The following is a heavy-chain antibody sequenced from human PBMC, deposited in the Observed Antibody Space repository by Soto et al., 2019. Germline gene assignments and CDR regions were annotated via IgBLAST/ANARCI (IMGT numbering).Heavy chain of an antibody. CDR1: GFTVSSYA. CDR3: AGEGLYCSSTSCYGRAYYYYGMDV. J-gene: IGHJ6*02. V-gene: IGHV3-30-3*01. D-gene: IGHD2-2*01. Sequence: LRLSCAASGFTVSSYARHWVRHAPGKGLEWVAVISYDGSNKYYADSVKGRFTISRDNSKNTLYLQMNSLRAEDTAVYYCAGEGLYCSSTSCYGRAYYYYGMDVWGQGTTVTVSS. CDR2: ISYDGSNK.